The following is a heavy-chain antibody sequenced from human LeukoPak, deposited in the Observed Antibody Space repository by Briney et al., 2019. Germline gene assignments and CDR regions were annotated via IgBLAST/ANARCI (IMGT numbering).Heavy chain of an antibody. CDR2: ISWSGTTT. CDR3: AKDESTGGFAPGYFYGMGV. Sequence: PGGSLRLSCVVSGFRFDDYGMHWVRQAPGEGLEWVSGISWSGTTTGYADSVKGRFTISRDSAKNSLYPQMDSLRVEDTALYYCAKDESTGGFAPGYFYGMGVWGQGTTVTVSS. J-gene: IGHJ6*02. V-gene: IGHV3-9*01. CDR1: GFRFDDYG. D-gene: IGHD3-16*01.